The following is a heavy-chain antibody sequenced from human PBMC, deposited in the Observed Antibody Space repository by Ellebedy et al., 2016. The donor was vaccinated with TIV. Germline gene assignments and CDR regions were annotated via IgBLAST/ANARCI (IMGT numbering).Heavy chain of an antibody. CDR3: ARALGSGPCY. J-gene: IGHJ4*02. CDR1: RFTFSSYW. V-gene: IGHV3-7*01. D-gene: IGHD6-19*01. CDR2: IKEDGSEK. Sequence: GGSLRLXXAASRFTFSSYWMSWVRQAPGKGLEWVANIKEDGSEKYYVDSVKGRFTISRDNAKNAVYLQMNNLRAEDTDVYYCARALGSGPCYWGQGTLVTVSS.